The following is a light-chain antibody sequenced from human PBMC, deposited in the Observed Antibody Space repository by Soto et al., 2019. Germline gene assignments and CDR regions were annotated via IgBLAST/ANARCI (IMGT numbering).Light chain of an antibody. CDR3: CSYAGSSYV. J-gene: IGLJ1*01. CDR1: SSDVGTYNL. Sequence: QSVLTQPASVSGSPGQSITISCTGSSSDVGTYNLVSWYQQHPGEVPKLMIYEVTKRPSGVSNRFSGSKSGNTASLTISGLQAEDEADYYCCSYAGSSYVFGTGTKVTVL. CDR2: EVT. V-gene: IGLV2-23*02.